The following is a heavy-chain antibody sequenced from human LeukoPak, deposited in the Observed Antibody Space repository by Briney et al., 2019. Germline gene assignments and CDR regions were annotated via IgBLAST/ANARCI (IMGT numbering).Heavy chain of an antibody. D-gene: IGHD3-16*02. CDR3: ARHIGGGIEDMDV. CDR2: IYVTGN. CDR1: GGSIGTYY. J-gene: IGHJ6*03. V-gene: IGHV4-59*08. Sequence: SETLSLTCTVSGGSIGTYYWSWVRQSPGKGLEWIGYIYVTGNRYNPYLQSRVTISVDTSRNRFFLKMSSVTAADTAVYYCARHIGGGIEDMDVWGKGTKVTVSS.